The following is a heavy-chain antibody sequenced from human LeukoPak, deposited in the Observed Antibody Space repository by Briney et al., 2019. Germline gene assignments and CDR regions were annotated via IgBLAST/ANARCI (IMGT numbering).Heavy chain of an antibody. CDR1: GFTFSSYA. J-gene: IGHJ6*02. CDR2: VSYDGSTK. Sequence: GGSLRLSCAASGFTFSSYAMSWVRQAPGKGLEWVAVVSYDGSTKYYADSVKGRFTISRDNSKNTLYLQMNSLRGEDTAVYYCARDEYYYGAGSFVHYGMDVWGQGTTVTVSS. CDR3: ARDEYYYGAGSFVHYGMDV. D-gene: IGHD3-10*01. V-gene: IGHV3-30-3*01.